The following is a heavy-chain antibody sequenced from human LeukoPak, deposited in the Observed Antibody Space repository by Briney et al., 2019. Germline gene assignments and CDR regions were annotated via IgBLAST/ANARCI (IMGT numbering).Heavy chain of an antibody. V-gene: IGHV4-59*12. CDR3: ARDPPDYYGSGSYYNGLVAFDI. Sequence: PSETLSLTCTVSGGSISSYYWSWIRQPPGKGLEWIGYIYYSGSTNYNPSLKSRVTISVDTSKNQFSLKLSSVTAADTAVYYCARDPPDYYGSGSYYNGLVAFDIWGQGTMVTVSS. CDR1: GGSISSYY. CDR2: IYYSGST. D-gene: IGHD3-10*01. J-gene: IGHJ3*02.